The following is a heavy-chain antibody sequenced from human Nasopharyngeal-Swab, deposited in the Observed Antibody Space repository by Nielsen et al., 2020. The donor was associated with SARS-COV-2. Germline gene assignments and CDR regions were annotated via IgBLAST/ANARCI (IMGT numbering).Heavy chain of an antibody. CDR2: IYYSGST. CDR3: AREVKGSYSSGWYLAYFDY. D-gene: IGHD6-19*01. Sequence: SETLSLTCAVYGGSFSGYYWSWIRQPPGKGLEWIGYIYYSGSTYYNPSLKSRVTISVDTSKNQFSLKLSSVTAADTAVYYCAREVKGSYSSGWYLAYFDYWGQGTLVTVSS. V-gene: IGHV4-34*01. J-gene: IGHJ4*02. CDR1: GGSFSGYY.